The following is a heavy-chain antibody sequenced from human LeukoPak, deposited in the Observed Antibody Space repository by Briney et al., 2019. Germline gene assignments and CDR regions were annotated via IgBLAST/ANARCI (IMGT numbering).Heavy chain of an antibody. CDR2: ISFDGSNK. V-gene: IGHV3-30*03. CDR3: APSNPSTYYFDY. Sequence: GGSLRLSCAGSGFTSSSYGMHWVRQAPGKGLEWVAVISFDGSNKYYADSVKGRFTISRDNSKNTLYLQMNSLRAEDTAVYHCAPSNPSTYYFDYWGQGTLVTVSS. CDR1: GFTSSSYG. J-gene: IGHJ4*02.